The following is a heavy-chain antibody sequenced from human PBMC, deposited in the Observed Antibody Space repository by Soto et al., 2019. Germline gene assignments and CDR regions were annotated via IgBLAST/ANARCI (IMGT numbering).Heavy chain of an antibody. V-gene: IGHV3-53*01. J-gene: IGHJ4*02. Sequence: GGSLRLSCAASGFTVSSNYMSWVRQAPGKGLEWVSVIYSGGSTYYADSVKGRFTISRDNSKNTLYLQMNSLRAEDTAVYYCAREGDYYDILTGLYEHYCDYWGQGTLVTVSS. CDR3: AREGDYYDILTGLYEHYCDY. CDR2: IYSGGST. D-gene: IGHD3-9*01. CDR1: GFTVSSNY.